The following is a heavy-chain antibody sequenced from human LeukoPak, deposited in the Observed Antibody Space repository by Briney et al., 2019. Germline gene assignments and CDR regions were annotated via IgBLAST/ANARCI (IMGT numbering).Heavy chain of an antibody. V-gene: IGHV4-59*01. J-gene: IGHJ3*02. CDR3: VRGHLVGGWFKYDAFDI. D-gene: IGHD6-19*01. Sequence: SETLSLTCAVYGGSFSGYYWSWIRQPPGKGLEWIGYIYHSGSTNYNPSLKSRVTISLDTSKKHFSLKLSSVTAADTAVYYCVRGHLVGGWFKYDAFDIWGQGTMVSVSS. CDR2: IYHSGST. CDR1: GGSFSGYY.